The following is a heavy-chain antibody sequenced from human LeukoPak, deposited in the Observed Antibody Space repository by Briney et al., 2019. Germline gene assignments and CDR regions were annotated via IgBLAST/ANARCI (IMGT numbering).Heavy chain of an antibody. CDR3: ARAAQVSDAFDI. CDR1: AGTFSSYA. V-gene: IGHV1-69*05. D-gene: IGHD1-14*01. CDR2: IIPIFGTA. Sequence: ASVKVFCSASAGTFSSYAISWVRQAPGQRLQWMGGIIPIFGTANYEQKFQGRVTITTDESTSTAYMELSSLRSEDKAVYYCARAAQVSDAFDIWGQGTMVTVSS. J-gene: IGHJ3*02.